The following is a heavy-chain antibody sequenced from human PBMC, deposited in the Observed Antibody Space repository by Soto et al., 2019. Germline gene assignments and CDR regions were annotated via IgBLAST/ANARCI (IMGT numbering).Heavy chain of an antibody. J-gene: IGHJ2*01. CDR1: GYTFKDYD. CDR2: MNPNSGNT. D-gene: IGHD2-8*01. V-gene: IGHV1-8*01. Sequence: QVQLLQSGAEVKKPGTSVRVSCRASGYTFKDYDINWVRRAPGQGLEWMGCMNPNSGNTAYARKFHDRITMTRSVSATTAFRELSSLTPEDTAVYYCARRMTWTLWCFDLWGSGTQVTVSS. CDR3: ARRMTWTLWCFDL.